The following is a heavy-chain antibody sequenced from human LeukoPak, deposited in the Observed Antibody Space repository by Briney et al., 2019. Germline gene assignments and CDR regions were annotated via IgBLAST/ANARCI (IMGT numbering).Heavy chain of an antibody. CDR3: ARDAGYGYDRFDY. Sequence: GGSLRLSCAASGFTFSSYSMNWVRQAPGKGLEWVSYITPSSSIIYYSDSGKGRFTISRDDAKNSLYLQMNSLRAEDTAVYYCARDAGYGYDRFDYWGQGTQVTVSS. D-gene: IGHD5-18*01. CDR2: ITPSSSII. V-gene: IGHV3-48*01. J-gene: IGHJ4*02. CDR1: GFTFSSYS.